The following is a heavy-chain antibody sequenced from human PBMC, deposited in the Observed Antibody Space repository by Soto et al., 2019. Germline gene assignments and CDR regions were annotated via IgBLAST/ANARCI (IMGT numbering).Heavy chain of an antibody. V-gene: IGHV4-31*03. J-gene: IGHJ5*02. CDR2: FYSSGSI. CDR3: ARMYSSGSGWFHP. D-gene: IGHD6-19*01. Sequence: SETLSLTCFVSGYSITAGGYYWSWIRHHPGKGLEWIGSFYSSGSIIYNPSLRSRVSISGDTSSNQFSMSLTSVTAADTARYYCARMYSSGSGWFHPRGPGTLDTVFS. CDR1: GYSITAGGYY.